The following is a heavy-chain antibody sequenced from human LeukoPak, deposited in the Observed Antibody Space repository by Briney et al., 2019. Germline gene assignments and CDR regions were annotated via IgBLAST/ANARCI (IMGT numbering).Heavy chain of an antibody. CDR2: ISGSGGST. D-gene: IGHD6-13*01. Sequence: PGGSLRLSCAASGFTFSSYAMSRVRQAPGKGLEWVSAISGSGGSTYYADSVKGRFTISRDNSKNTLYLQMNSLRAEDTAVYYCAKGYIAAAEGNWFDPWGQGTLVTVSS. CDR1: GFTFSSYA. CDR3: AKGYIAAAEGNWFDP. J-gene: IGHJ5*02. V-gene: IGHV3-23*01.